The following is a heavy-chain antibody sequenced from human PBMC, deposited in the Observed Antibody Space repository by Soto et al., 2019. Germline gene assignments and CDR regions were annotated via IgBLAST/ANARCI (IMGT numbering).Heavy chain of an antibody. J-gene: IGHJ3*02. CDR1: AYTFTSYG. CDR3: ARGSGQRDLPCAFDI. V-gene: IGHV1-18*01. D-gene: IGHD6-25*01. CDR2: ISSYNANT. Sequence: XSVKVYCNASAYTFTSYGISWVRQAPGQGLECMGWISSYNANTDYAQKLQGRVTMTTDTSTSTAYMELRSLRSDDTAVYYCARGSGQRDLPCAFDIWGQGTMVTVSS.